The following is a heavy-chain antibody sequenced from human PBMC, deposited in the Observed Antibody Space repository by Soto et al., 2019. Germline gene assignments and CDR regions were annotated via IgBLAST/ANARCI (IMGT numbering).Heavy chain of an antibody. CDR3: AKYQYYYDSSGYPLGFDY. D-gene: IGHD3-22*01. V-gene: IGHV3-23*01. Sequence: GGSLRLSCAASGFTFSSYAMSWVRQAPGKGLEWVSAISGSGGSTYYADSVKGRFTISRDNSKNTLYLQMNSLRAEDTAVYYCAKYQYYYDSSGYPLGFDYWGQGTLVTVYS. CDR2: ISGSGGST. CDR1: GFTFSSYA. J-gene: IGHJ4*02.